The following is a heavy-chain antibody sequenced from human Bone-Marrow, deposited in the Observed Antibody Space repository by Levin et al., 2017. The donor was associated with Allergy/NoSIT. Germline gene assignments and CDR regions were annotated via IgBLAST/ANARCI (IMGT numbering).Heavy chain of an antibody. CDR2: VIAGNNNT. CDR1: GYTFTDYS. CDR3: ARNTYGDDLAYFDY. J-gene: IGHJ4*02. V-gene: IGHV1-3*01. Sequence: VASVKVSCKASGYTFTDYSIHWVRQAPGQRLEWMGWVIAGNNNTKYSRRFQGRVAIARDISATTVYMELSSLRSEDTAVYYCARNTYGDDLAYFDYWGQGTLVTVSS. D-gene: IGHD4-17*01.